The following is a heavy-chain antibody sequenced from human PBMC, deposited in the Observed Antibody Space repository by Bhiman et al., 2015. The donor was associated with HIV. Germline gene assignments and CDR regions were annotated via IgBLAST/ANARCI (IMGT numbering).Heavy chain of an antibody. V-gene: IGHV3-48*03. J-gene: IGHJ4*02. D-gene: IGHD3-22*01. CDR2: ISVSGNTI. CDR3: TKAKSIVVVITPIDY. Sequence: EVQLVESGGGLVQPGGSLRLSCAASGFNFSTYEMNWVRQAPGKGLEWVSYISVSGNTIYYADSVKGRFTISRDNARNSLYLQMNSLRAEDTALYYCTKAKSIVVVITPIDYWGQGTLVTVSS. CDR1: GFNFSTYE.